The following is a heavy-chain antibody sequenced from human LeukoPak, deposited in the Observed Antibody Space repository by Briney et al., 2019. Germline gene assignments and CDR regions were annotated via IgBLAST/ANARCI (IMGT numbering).Heavy chain of an antibody. CDR1: GFTFSSYG. V-gene: IGHV3-21*01. D-gene: IGHD3-22*01. J-gene: IGHJ4*02. CDR3: ARGEIYYDGSGFDY. Sequence: GGSLRLSCAASGFTFSSYGMHWVRQAPGKGLEWVSSITTSSSYIYYADSVKGRFTISRDNAKNSLYLQMNSLRAEDTAVYYCARGEIYYDGSGFDYWGQGTLVTVSS. CDR2: ITTSSSYI.